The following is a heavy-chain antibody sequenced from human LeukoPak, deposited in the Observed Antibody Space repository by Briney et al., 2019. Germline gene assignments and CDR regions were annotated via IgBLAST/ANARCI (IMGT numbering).Heavy chain of an antibody. Sequence: SETLSLTCTVSGGSIGSYYWSWIRQPAGKGLEWIGRIYTSGSTNYNPSLKSRVTMSVDTSKNQFSLKLSSVTAADTAVYYCARGVGVGSYCYYYYMDVWGKGTTVTVSS. V-gene: IGHV4-4*07. CDR1: GGSIGSYY. CDR3: ARGVGVGSYCYYYYMDV. J-gene: IGHJ6*03. CDR2: IYTSGST. D-gene: IGHD1-26*01.